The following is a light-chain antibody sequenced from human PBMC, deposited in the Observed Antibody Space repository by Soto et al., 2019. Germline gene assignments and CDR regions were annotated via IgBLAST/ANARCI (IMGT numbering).Light chain of an antibody. CDR3: QQYGSSPPIT. CDR2: DAS. V-gene: IGKV3-20*01. CDR1: QSVSNKY. Sequence: EIVLTQSPATLSLSPGERATFSCRASQSVSNKYLAWHQQKPGQAPRLLIYDASSRATGIPDRFSGSGSGTDFTFTISRLEPEDSAVYYCQQYGSSPPITFGQGTRLEIK. J-gene: IGKJ5*01.